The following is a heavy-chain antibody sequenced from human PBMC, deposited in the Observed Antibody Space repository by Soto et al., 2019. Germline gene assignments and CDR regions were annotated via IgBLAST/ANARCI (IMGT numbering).Heavy chain of an antibody. D-gene: IGHD2-15*01. CDR2: ITVTDGRR. Sequence: EGQLLESGGGLVRPGGSLTLSCAGSGFTFSRYAMTWVRQAPGKGLEWVSSITVTDGRRKYADSVKGRFTIATETHKSLVYLQINRLTAEATALYYRAPESMYVVVVGSTRDHFYGMAVWCQGTTVIVS. CDR3: APESMYVVVVGSTRDHFYGMAV. CDR1: GFTFSRYA. V-gene: IGHV3-23*01. J-gene: IGHJ6*02.